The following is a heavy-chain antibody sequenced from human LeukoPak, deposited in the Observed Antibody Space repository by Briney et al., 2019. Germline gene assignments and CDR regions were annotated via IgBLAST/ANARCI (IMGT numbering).Heavy chain of an antibody. CDR2: IQYNGNNK. D-gene: IGHD3-10*01. V-gene: IGHV3-30*02. J-gene: IGHJ4*02. Sequence: GGSLRLSCAASGFTFNIFGMHWVRQVPGKGLEWVTFIQYNGNNKYYTESVKVRFTISRDNSKNTLYLQMNSLRTEDTAMYYCAKDNRDYYIDYWGQGTLVTVSS. CDR3: AKDNRDYYIDY. CDR1: GFTFNIFG.